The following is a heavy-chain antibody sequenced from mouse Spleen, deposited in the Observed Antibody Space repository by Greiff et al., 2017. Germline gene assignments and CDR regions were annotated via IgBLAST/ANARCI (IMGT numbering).Heavy chain of an antibody. CDR3: ARGALLLDY. V-gene: IGHV1S29*02. CDR1: GYTFTDYN. Sequence: DVQLQESGPELVKPGASVKISCKASGYTFTDYNMHWVKQSHGKSLEWIGYIYPYNGGTGYNQKFKSKATLTVDNSSSTAYMELRSLTSEDSAVYYCARGALLLDYWGQGTTLTVSS. J-gene: IGHJ2*01. D-gene: IGHD2-10*01. CDR2: IYPYNGGT.